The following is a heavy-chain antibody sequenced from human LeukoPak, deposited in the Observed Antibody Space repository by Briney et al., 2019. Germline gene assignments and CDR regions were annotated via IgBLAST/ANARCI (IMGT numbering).Heavy chain of an antibody. Sequence: SETLSLTCTVSGGSISSYYWSWIRQPPGKGLEWIGYIYYSGSTNYNPSLRSRVTISVDTSKNQFSLKLSSVTAADTAVYYCARGRIYYDSSGYYFDYWGQGTLVTVSS. CDR1: GGSISSYY. J-gene: IGHJ4*02. D-gene: IGHD3-22*01. V-gene: IGHV4-59*01. CDR2: IYYSGST. CDR3: ARGRIYYDSSGYYFDY.